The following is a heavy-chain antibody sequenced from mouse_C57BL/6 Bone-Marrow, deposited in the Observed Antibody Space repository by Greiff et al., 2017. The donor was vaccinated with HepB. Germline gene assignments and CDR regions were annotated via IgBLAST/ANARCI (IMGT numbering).Heavy chain of an antibody. CDR2: INPSTGGT. Sequence: EVKLVESGPELVKPGASVKISCKASGYSFTGYYMNWVKQSPEKSLEWIGEINPSTGGTTYNQKFKAKATLTVDKSSSTAYMQLKSLTSEDSAVYYCARSTSLWGQGTLVTVSA. V-gene: IGHV1-42*01. J-gene: IGHJ3*01. D-gene: IGHD6-1*01. CDR1: GYSFTGYY. CDR3: ARSTSL.